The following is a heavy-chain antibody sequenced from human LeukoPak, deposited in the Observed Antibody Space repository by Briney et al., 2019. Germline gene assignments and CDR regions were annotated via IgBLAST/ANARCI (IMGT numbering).Heavy chain of an antibody. CDR3: ARDYYGSGSYLGPPYY. CDR1: GYTFTSYG. Sequence: ASVKVSCKASGYTFTSYGISWVRQAPGQGLEWMGWISAYNGNTNYAQKLQGRVTMTTDTSTSTAYMELRGLRSDDTAVYYCARDYYGSGSYLGPPYYWGQGTLVTVSS. V-gene: IGHV1-18*01. D-gene: IGHD3-10*01. J-gene: IGHJ4*02. CDR2: ISAYNGNT.